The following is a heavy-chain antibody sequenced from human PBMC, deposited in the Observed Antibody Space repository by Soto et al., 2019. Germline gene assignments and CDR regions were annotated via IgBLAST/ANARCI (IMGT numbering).Heavy chain of an antibody. J-gene: IGHJ4*02. CDR1: GFTFYNTW. CDR3: TTDRRNGYDPQFDF. CDR2: VKSKTDGGAT. D-gene: IGHD5-12*01. V-gene: IGHV3-15*01. Sequence: GGSLRLCCTASGFTFYNTWMSWFRQAPGKGLEWVGRVKSKTDGGATDYTAPEKGRFTISRDDSKNTLYLQMNSLQTDDTAVYYCTTDRRNGYDPQFDFWGQGTLVTVSS.